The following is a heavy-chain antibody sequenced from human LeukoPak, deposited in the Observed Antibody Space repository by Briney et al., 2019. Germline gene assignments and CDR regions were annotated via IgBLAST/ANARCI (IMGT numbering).Heavy chain of an antibody. CDR2: ISSSGSTI. Sequence: GGSLRLSCAASGFIFSSYEMNWVRQAPGKGLEWVSCISSSGSTIYYADSVKGRFTISRDYAKNSLYLQMNSVRAEDTAVYYCARDSGSVGELRPSTFDYWGQGTLVTVSS. D-gene: IGHD1-26*01. V-gene: IGHV3-48*03. J-gene: IGHJ4*02. CDR3: ARDSGSVGELRPSTFDY. CDR1: GFIFSSYE.